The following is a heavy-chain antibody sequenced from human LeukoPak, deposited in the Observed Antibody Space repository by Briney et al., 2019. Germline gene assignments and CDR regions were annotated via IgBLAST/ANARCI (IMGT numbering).Heavy chain of an antibody. Sequence: GGSLRLSCAASGFTFSSYSMNWVRQAPGKGLEWVSSISSSSSYIYYADSVKGRFTISRDNAKNSLYLQMNSLRAEDTAVYYCARNRIAVAGSLWDYGMDVWGQGTTVTVSS. J-gene: IGHJ6*02. V-gene: IGHV3-21*01. CDR1: GFTFSSYS. CDR2: ISSSSSYI. D-gene: IGHD6-19*01. CDR3: ARNRIAVAGSLWDYGMDV.